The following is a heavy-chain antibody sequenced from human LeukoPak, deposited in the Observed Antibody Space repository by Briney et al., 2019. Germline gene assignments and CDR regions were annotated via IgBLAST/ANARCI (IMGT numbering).Heavy chain of an antibody. Sequence: SQTLSLTCTVSGGSISSGGYYWSWIRQHPGKGLEWIGYIYYSGSTYYNPSLKSRVTISVDTSKNQFSLKLSSVTAADTAVHYCAREGGKEGIVDYWGQGTLVTVSS. D-gene: IGHD4-23*01. J-gene: IGHJ4*02. CDR2: IYYSGST. CDR1: GGSISSGGYY. CDR3: AREGGKEGIVDY. V-gene: IGHV4-31*03.